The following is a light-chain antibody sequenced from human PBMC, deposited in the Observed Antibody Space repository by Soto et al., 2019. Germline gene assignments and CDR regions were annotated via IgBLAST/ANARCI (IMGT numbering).Light chain of an antibody. Sequence: QSALTQPASVSGSPGQSITISCTGTSSDVGSYNLVSWYQQHPGKAPKLMIYEGSKRPSGGSNRFSGSKSGNTASLTISGLQAEDEADYYCCSYAGSSLPRVVFGGGTKVTVL. J-gene: IGLJ2*01. V-gene: IGLV2-23*01. CDR2: EGS. CDR3: CSYAGSSLPRVV. CDR1: SSDVGSYNL.